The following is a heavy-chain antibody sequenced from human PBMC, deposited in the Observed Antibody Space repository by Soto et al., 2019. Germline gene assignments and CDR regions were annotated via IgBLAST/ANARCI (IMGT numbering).Heavy chain of an antibody. CDR1: GFTFDDYT. V-gene: IGHV3-43*01. CDR3: AKGSARGYYYYGMDV. CDR2: ISWDGGST. J-gene: IGHJ6*02. D-gene: IGHD3-10*01. Sequence: PGGSLRLSCAASGFTFDDYTMHWVRQAPGKGLEWVSLISWDGGSTYYADSVKGRFTISRDNSKNSLYLQMNSLRTEDTALYYCAKGSARGYYYYGMDVWGQGTTVTVSS.